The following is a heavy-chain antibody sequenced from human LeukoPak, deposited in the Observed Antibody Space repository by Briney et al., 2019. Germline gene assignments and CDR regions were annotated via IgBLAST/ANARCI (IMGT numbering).Heavy chain of an antibody. D-gene: IGHD3-22*01. J-gene: IGHJ4*02. CDR2: IYTSGGT. V-gene: IGHV4-61*02. CDR3: ARGPHSSGYYPLFDY. Sequence: PSETLSLTCTVSGGSISSGSYYWSWIRQPAGQGLEWIGRIYTSGGTTYNPSLKSRVTISVDASKNHFSLKLTSVTAADTAVYYCARGPHSSGYYPLFDYWGQGTLVTVSS. CDR1: GGSISSGSYY.